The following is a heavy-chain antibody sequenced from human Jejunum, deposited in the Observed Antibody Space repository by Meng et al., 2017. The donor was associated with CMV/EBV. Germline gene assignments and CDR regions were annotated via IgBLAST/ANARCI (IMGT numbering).Heavy chain of an antibody. Sequence: GFTFSAFAMSWVRRAPGKGLEWVAAISGSGGSTYYADIVKGRFIVSKDKSKNTVFLQMNSLRVEDTAVYYCVGHQGGPREGVRLVWGQGTLVTVSS. J-gene: IGHJ4*02. CDR3: VGHQGGPREGVRLV. CDR1: GFTFSAFA. CDR2: ISGSGGST. V-gene: IGHV3-23*01. D-gene: IGHD3-16*01.